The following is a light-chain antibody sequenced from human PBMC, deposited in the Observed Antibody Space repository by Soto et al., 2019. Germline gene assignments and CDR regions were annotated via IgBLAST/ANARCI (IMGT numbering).Light chain of an antibody. CDR1: SSDVGGYKY. CDR3: NSYTSSNTRL. V-gene: IGLV2-14*01. Sequence: QSVLTQPASVSGSPGQSITISCTGSSSDVGGYKYVSWYQQHPGKAPKLMIYEVSNRPSGVSNRFSGSKSGNTASLTISGLQDEDEAYYYCNSYTSSNTRLFGRGTKLTVL. CDR2: EVS. J-gene: IGLJ2*01.